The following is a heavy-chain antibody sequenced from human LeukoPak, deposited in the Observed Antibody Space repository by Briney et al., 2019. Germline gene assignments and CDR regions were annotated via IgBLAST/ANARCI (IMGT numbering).Heavy chain of an antibody. V-gene: IGHV4-4*07. J-gene: IGHJ4*02. CDR3: ASWRGVGATIGYYFDY. Sequence: SETLSLTCTVSGGSISSYYWSWIRQPAGKGLEWIGRIYTSGSTNYNPSLKSRVTMSVDTSKNQFSLKLSSVTAADTAVYYCASWRGVGATIGYYFDYWGQGTLVTVSS. CDR2: IYTSGST. CDR1: GGSISSYY. D-gene: IGHD1-26*01.